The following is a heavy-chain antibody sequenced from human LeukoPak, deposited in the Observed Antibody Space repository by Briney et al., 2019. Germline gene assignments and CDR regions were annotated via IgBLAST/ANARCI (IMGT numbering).Heavy chain of an antibody. CDR3: ARGSGYVDAFDI. CDR1: GGSISSGGYS. Sequence: SQTLSLTCAVSGGSISSGGYSWSWLRQPPGKGLERIGYIYHSGSTYYNPSLKSRVTISVDRSKNQFSLKLSSVTAADTAVYYCARGSGYVDAFDIWGQGTMVTVSS. V-gene: IGHV4-30-2*01. J-gene: IGHJ3*02. D-gene: IGHD6-25*01. CDR2: IYHSGST.